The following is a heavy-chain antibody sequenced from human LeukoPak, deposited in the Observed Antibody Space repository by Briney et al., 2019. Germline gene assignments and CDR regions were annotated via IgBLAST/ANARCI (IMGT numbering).Heavy chain of an antibody. CDR2: ISSSSSYI. D-gene: IGHD3-10*01. CDR1: GFTFSSYS. CDR3: ARDISVLLWFGELLGFDY. V-gene: IGHV3-21*01. Sequence: GGSLRLSCAASGFTFSSYSMNWVRQAPGKGLEWVSSISSSSSYIYYEDSVKGRFTISRDNAKNSLYLQMNSLRAEDTAVYYCARDISVLLWFGELLGFDYWGQGTLVTVSS. J-gene: IGHJ4*02.